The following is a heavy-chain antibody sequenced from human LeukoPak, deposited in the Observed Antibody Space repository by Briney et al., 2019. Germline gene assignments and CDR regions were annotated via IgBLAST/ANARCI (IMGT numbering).Heavy chain of an antibody. J-gene: IGHJ3*01. CDR1: GGSISSSSYY. V-gene: IGHV4-39*01. D-gene: IGHD3-22*01. CDR3: ARHRMYYYDTSGRGVADAFDF. Sequence: SETLSLTCTVSGGSISSSSYYWGWIRPPPGKGLEWIGSIYYSGSTYYNPSLKSRVTISVDTSKNQFSLKLSSVTAADTAVFYCARHRMYYYDTSGRGVADAFDFWGQGTMVTVSS. CDR2: IYYSGST.